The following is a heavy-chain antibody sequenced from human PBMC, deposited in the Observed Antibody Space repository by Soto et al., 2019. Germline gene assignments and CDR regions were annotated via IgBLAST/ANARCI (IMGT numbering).Heavy chain of an antibody. J-gene: IGHJ4*02. D-gene: IGHD4-4*01. CDR3: ARVATVTTDPYFDY. Sequence: GGSLRLSCAASGFTFSSYGMHWVRQAPGKGLEWVAVIWYDGSNKYYADSVKGRFTISRDNSKNTLYLQMNSLRAEDTAVYYCARVATVTTDPYFDYWGQGTLVTVSS. V-gene: IGHV3-33*01. CDR1: GFTFSSYG. CDR2: IWYDGSNK.